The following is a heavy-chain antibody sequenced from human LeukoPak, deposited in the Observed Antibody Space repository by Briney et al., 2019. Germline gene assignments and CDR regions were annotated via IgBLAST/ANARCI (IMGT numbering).Heavy chain of an antibody. CDR3: VRVAYYDFWGGYYNDAFDI. CDR2: IYYSGST. V-gene: IGHV4-39*07. J-gene: IGHJ3*02. D-gene: IGHD3-3*01. Sequence: SETLSLTCTVSGGSLSSSSYYWGWVPQPPGKGLEWIGSIYYSGSTYYNTSIKSRVTISLDTSKKHFSLNLSSVTAADTAVYYCVRVAYYDFWGGYYNDAFDIWGQGTMVTVSS. CDR1: GGSLSSSSYY.